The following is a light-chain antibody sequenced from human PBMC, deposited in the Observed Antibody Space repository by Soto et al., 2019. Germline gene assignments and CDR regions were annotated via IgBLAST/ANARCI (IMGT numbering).Light chain of an antibody. CDR2: GAS. J-gene: IGKJ5*01. CDR3: QQGGNWPVT. V-gene: IGKV3D-11*01. CDR1: QDVGTY. Sequence: VLTQSPATPSLSPGERATLSCRASQDVGTYVAWYQVRGGQAPRLLISGASKRATGIPDRINGGGSGADFTLTINSLESEDFGVYFCQQGGNWPVTFGQGTRVEIK.